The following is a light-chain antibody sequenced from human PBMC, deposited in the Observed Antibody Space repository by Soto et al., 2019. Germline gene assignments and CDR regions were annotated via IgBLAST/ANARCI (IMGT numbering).Light chain of an antibody. V-gene: IGKV3-20*01. Sequence: EIVLTQSPGTLSLSPGERATLSCRASQSVSNNYLAWYQQKPGQAPRLLIYGASNRATGIPDRFSGSGSGTDFTLTISRLEPDDFATYYCQQYSNWPAITFGQGTRLEIK. CDR2: GAS. CDR3: QQYSNWPAIT. CDR1: QSVSNNY. J-gene: IGKJ5*01.